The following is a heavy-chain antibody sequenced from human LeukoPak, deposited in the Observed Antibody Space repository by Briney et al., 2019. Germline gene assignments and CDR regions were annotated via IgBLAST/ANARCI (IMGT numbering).Heavy chain of an antibody. J-gene: IGHJ3*02. CDR1: GGSISSGGYY. CDR3: ARDSGGSFSIGDAFDI. D-gene: IGHD2/OR15-2a*01. V-gene: IGHV4-30-2*01. Sequence: PSQTLSLTCTVSGGSISSGGYYWSWIRQPPGKGLEWIGYIYHSGSTYYNPSLKSRVTISVDRSKNQFSLKLSSVTAADTAVYYCARDSGGSFSIGDAFDIWGQGTMVTVSS. CDR2: IYHSGST.